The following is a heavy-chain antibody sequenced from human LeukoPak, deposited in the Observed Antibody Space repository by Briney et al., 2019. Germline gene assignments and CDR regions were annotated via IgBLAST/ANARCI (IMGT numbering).Heavy chain of an antibody. CDR1: GFTFSSYW. CDR3: ARDISGGYSSSWYLLEDYYMDV. D-gene: IGHD6-13*01. V-gene: IGHV3-7*03. CDR2: EKQEGSEK. Sequence: GGSLRLSCAASGFTFSSYWMSWVRQAPGKGLEWVANEKQEGSEKYYVDSVKGRFTISRDNAKNSLYLQMNSLRAEDTAVYYCARDISGGYSSSWYLLEDYYMDVWGKGTTVTVSS. J-gene: IGHJ6*03.